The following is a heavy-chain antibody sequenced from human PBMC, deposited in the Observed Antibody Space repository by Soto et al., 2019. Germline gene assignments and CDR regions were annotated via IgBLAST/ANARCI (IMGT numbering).Heavy chain of an antibody. D-gene: IGHD7-27*01. Sequence: RSCAAPDFTFSTYWMGWLRQTPGKGLEVVANIRQDGGETNYVDSVKGRFTISRDNAKNSLYLQMNSLRAEDTAVYYCATDRWGGPFDIWGQGTVVTVSS. CDR3: ATDRWGGPFDI. J-gene: IGHJ3*02. CDR1: DFTFSTYW. V-gene: IGHV3-7*01. CDR2: IRQDGGET.